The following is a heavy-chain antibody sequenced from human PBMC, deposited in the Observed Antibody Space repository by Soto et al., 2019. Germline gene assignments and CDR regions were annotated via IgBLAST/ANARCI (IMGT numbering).Heavy chain of an antibody. Sequence: SETLSLTCTVSGGSISSSSYYWGWIRQPPGKGLEWIGSIYYSGSTYYNPSLKSRVTISVDTSKNQFSLKLSSVTAADTAVYYCASQSGWLYYYYYGMDVWGQGTTVTVSS. V-gene: IGHV4-39*01. J-gene: IGHJ6*02. CDR2: IYYSGST. D-gene: IGHD6-19*01. CDR3: ASQSGWLYYYYYGMDV. CDR1: GGSISSSSYY.